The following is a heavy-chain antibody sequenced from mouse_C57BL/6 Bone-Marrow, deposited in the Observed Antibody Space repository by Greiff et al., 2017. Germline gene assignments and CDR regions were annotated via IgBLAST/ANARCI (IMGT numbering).Heavy chain of an antibody. CDR2: IHPNSGST. J-gene: IGHJ2*01. Sequence: VQLQQPGAELVKPGASVKLSCKASGYTFTSYWMHWVKQRPGQGLVWIGMIHPNSGSTNYNEKFKSKATLTVDKSSSTAYMQLTSLTSVDSAVCSCARCSWLRPCEYWGQGTTLTVAS. CDR3: ARCSWLRPCEY. V-gene: IGHV1-64*01. D-gene: IGHD3-2*02. CDR1: GYTFTSYW.